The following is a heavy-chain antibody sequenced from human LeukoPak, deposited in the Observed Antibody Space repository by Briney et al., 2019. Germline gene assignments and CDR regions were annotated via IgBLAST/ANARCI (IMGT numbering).Heavy chain of an antibody. Sequence: SETLSLTCSVSGGSISSYYWSWIRQPAGKGLEWIGRIYTSGSTNYNPSLKSRVTMSVDTSKNQFSLKLSSVTAADTAVYYCARDLESMWGSPSWFDPWGQGTLVTVSS. CDR3: ARDLESMWGSPSWFDP. V-gene: IGHV4-4*07. D-gene: IGHD3-16*01. J-gene: IGHJ5*02. CDR2: IYTSGST. CDR1: GGSISSYY.